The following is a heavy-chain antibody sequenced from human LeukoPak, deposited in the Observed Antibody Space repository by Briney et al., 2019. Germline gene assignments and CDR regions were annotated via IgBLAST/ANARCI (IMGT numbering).Heavy chain of an antibody. V-gene: IGHV3-74*01. CDR1: GFSFSNYW. J-gene: IGHJ4*02. CDR3: VRDFGESSGYYFDY. D-gene: IGHD3-22*01. CDR2: INGDGSTL. Sequence: GGSLRLSCAASGFSFSNYWFHWVRQAPGEGLVWVSRINGDGSTLSYADSVKGRFTISRDNAKNTLYLQMNSLRAEDTAVYYCVRDFGESSGYYFDYWGQGTLVTVSS.